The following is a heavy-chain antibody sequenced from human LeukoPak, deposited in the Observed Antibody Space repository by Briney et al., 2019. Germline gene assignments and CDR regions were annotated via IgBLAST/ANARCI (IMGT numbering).Heavy chain of an antibody. V-gene: IGHV3-74*01. J-gene: IGHJ4*02. Sequence: TGGSLRLSCAASGFTFSTYAMHWVRQTPGKGLVWVSRINNDGSSTSYADSVKGRFTISRDNAKNTLYLQMNSLRAEDTAAYYCARSGQYYFDYWGQGTLVTVSS. CDR3: ARSGQYYFDY. CDR2: INNDGSST. CDR1: GFTFSTYA.